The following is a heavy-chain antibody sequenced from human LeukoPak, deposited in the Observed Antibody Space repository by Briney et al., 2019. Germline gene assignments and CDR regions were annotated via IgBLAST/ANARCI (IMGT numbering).Heavy chain of an antibody. CDR3: AGRGYPNPLYFDY. V-gene: IGHV3-7*01. CDR2: IKQDGREK. Sequence: GGSLTLSCAASGFTFSSYWMSWVRQAPGKGLEWVANIKQDGREKYYVGSVKDRFTISSDNAKNSLYLQMNSLRAEDTAVYSCAGRGYPNPLYFDYWGQGTLVTVSS. CDR1: GFTFSSYW. D-gene: IGHD3-22*01. J-gene: IGHJ4*02.